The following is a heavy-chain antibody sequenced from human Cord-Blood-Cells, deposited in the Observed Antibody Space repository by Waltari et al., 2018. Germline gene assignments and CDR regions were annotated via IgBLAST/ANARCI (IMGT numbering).Heavy chain of an antibody. D-gene: IGHD7-27*01. J-gene: IGHJ4*02. CDR1: GYTFTSYD. V-gene: IGHV1-8*03. Sequence: QVQLVQSGAEVKKPGASVKVSCKASGYTFTSYDINWVRQATGQGLEWMGWRKPNSGNKGDTRKFQGRGTITRTTSISTAYMELSSLRSEDTAVYYCARVANWGSDYFDYWGQGTLVTVSS. CDR2: RKPNSGNK. CDR3: ARVANWGSDYFDY.